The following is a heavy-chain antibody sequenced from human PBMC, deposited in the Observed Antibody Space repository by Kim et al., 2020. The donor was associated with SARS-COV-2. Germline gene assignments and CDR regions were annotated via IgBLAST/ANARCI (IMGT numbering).Heavy chain of an antibody. CDR1: GFTFSSYE. V-gene: IGHV3-48*03. Sequence: GGSLRLSCAASGFTFSSYEMNWVRQAPGKGLEWVSYISSSGSTIYYADSVKGRFTISRDNAKNSLYLQMNSLRAEDTAVYYCARDRDYDYGDYYYYGMDVWGQGTTVTVSS. D-gene: IGHD3-10*01. CDR3: ARDRDYDYGDYYYYGMDV. J-gene: IGHJ6*02. CDR2: ISSSGSTI.